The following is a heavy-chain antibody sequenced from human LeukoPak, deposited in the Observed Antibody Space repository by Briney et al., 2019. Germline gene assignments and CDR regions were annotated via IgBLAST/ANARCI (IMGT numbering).Heavy chain of an antibody. Sequence: PGGSLRLSCAASGFTFSSYGMHWVRQAPGKGLEWVAVIWYDGSNKYYADSVKGRFTISRDNSKNTLYLQMNCLRAEDTAVYYCARGSSGWFYYFDYWGQGTLVTVSS. D-gene: IGHD3-22*01. CDR3: ARGSSGWFYYFDY. CDR2: IWYDGSNK. J-gene: IGHJ4*02. CDR1: GFTFSSYG. V-gene: IGHV3-33*01.